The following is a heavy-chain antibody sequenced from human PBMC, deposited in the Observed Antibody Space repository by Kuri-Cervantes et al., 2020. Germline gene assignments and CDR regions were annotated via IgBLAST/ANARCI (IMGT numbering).Heavy chain of an antibody. CDR3: ASLGNDI. CDR2: ISYSGST. J-gene: IGHJ4*02. Sequence: SETLSLTCTVSGGSINNYYWNWIRQSPGKGLEWIGYISYSGSTNYNPSLKSRVTMSVDTSKTLFSLKLSSVTAADTAVYYCASLGNDIWGQGALVTVSS. D-gene: IGHD1-1*01. CDR1: GGSINNYY. V-gene: IGHV4-59*01.